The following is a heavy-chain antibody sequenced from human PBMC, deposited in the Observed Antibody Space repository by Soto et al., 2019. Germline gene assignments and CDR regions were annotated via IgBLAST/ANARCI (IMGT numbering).Heavy chain of an antibody. D-gene: IGHD2-21*02. CDR1: GNTFTIYY. V-gene: IGHV1-46*01. Sequence: QVVQSGAEVKKPGASVKISCKASGNTFTIYYIHWVRQAPGQGLEWMGIINPSGDSTSYAQKCQGRVTMTRDTSTSTVYMDLSSLRSEDTAVYYCARATYCGGDCYFFDYWGQGTLVTVSS. J-gene: IGHJ4*02. CDR3: ARATYCGGDCYFFDY. CDR2: INPSGDST.